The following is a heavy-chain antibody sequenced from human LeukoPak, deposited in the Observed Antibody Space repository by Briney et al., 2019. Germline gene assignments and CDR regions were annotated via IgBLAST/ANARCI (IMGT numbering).Heavy chain of an antibody. J-gene: IGHJ4*02. Sequence: GGSLRLSCAASGFTFSSYGMHWVRQAPGKGLEWVSYISSSGSTIYYADSVKGRFTISRDNAKNSLYLQMNSLRAEDTAVYYCARKDYPFDYWGQGTLVTVSS. CDR3: ARKDYPFDY. CDR2: ISSSGSTI. V-gene: IGHV3-48*04. D-gene: IGHD4-11*01. CDR1: GFTFSSYG.